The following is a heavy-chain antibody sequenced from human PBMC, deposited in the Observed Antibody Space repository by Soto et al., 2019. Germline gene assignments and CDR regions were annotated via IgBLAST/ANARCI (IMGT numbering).Heavy chain of an antibody. Sequence: PSETLSLTCAVSGGSLSGYYWSWIRQSPGKGLEWIGEINHRGSSDYNPFLKSRVTISIDASKNQFSLELSSVTAADTAIYYCASYDNNNSLDGLAVWSRGTTVTVSS. CDR1: GGSLSGYY. CDR3: ASYDNNNSLDGLAV. CDR2: INHRGSS. V-gene: IGHV4-34*01. D-gene: IGHD1-1*01. J-gene: IGHJ6*02.